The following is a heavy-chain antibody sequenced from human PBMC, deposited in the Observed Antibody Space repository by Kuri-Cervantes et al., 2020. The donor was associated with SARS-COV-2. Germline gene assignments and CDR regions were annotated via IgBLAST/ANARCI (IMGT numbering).Heavy chain of an antibody. Sequence: GESLKISCAASGFTFSSYAMSWVRQAPGKGLEWVSAISGSGGSTYYADSVKGRFTISRDNSKNTLYLQMNSLRAEDTAVYYCAKDWLPDDALDIWGQGTMVTVSS. CDR3: AKDWLPDDALDI. CDR1: GFTFSSYA. J-gene: IGHJ3*02. V-gene: IGHV3-23*01. CDR2: ISGSGGST. D-gene: IGHD6-19*01.